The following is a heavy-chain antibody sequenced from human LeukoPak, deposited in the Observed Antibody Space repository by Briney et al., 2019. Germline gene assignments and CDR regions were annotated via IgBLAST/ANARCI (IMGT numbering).Heavy chain of an antibody. Sequence: GGSLRLSCAASGLTFSSYWMSWVRQAPGKGLEWVANIKQDGSEKYYVDSVKGRFTISRDNAKNSLYLQMNSLRAEDTAVYYCARDLGYDSSGSFDYWGQGTLVTVAS. CDR3: ARDLGYDSSGSFDY. CDR2: IKQDGSEK. D-gene: IGHD3-22*01. V-gene: IGHV3-7*01. J-gene: IGHJ4*02. CDR1: GLTFSSYW.